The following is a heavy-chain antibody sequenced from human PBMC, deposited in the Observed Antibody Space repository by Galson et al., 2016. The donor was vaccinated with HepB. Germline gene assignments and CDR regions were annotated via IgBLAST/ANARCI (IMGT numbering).Heavy chain of an antibody. Sequence: SLRLSCAASGFSFSNYAMHWVRQAPGKGLECVAIVSYDGRYKYYADSVKGRFTISRDNSKNTLYLQMNSLRADDTALYYCARVQTLVTIFGDYGMDVWGKGTRVTVSS. V-gene: IGHV3-30*04. CDR2: VSYDGRYK. CDR3: ARVQTLVTIFGDYGMDV. D-gene: IGHD3-3*01. CDR1: GFSFSNYA. J-gene: IGHJ6*04.